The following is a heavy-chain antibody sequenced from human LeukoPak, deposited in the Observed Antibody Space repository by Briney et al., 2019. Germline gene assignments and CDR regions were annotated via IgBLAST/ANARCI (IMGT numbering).Heavy chain of an antibody. CDR1: GGSISSSSLY. J-gene: IGHJ3*02. CDR3: ARHVVGATMGGFAFDI. V-gene: IGHV4-39*01. Sequence: PSETLSLTCTVSGGSISSSSLYWGWIRQPPGKGLEWIGSIYYSGSTYYNPSLKSRVTISVDTSKNQFSLRLSSVTAADTAVYYCARHVVGATMGGFAFDIWGQGTMVTVSS. D-gene: IGHD1-26*01. CDR2: IYYSGST.